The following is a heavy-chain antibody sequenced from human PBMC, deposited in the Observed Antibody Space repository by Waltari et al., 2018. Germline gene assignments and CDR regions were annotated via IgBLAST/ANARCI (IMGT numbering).Heavy chain of an antibody. J-gene: IGHJ4*02. Sequence: EVQLMESGGDLVQPGGSLRLSCVVSGFTFDTFWMNWVRQAPGKGLVWVSRINNEGTYTTYADSVKGRFTISRDNAKNTLYLQMNSLRVEDTAVYYCGGGGLDGAAYWGQGTLVNVSS. D-gene: IGHD3-16*01. CDR3: GGGGLDGAAY. CDR1: GFTFDTFW. CDR2: INNEGTYT. V-gene: IGHV3-74*01.